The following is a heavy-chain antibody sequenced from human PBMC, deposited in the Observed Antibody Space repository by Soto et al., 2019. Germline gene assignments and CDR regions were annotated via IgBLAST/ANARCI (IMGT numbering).Heavy chain of an antibody. Sequence: GGSLRLSCAASGFTFSSYTMHWVRQTPGKGLEWVADISHDGGDKYYADSVKGRFTISRDNSKNTLYLQMNSLRAEDTSVYYCAREYSLAVVAPGXWGQGILVTVSS. CDR3: AREYSLAVVAPGX. CDR1: GFTFSSYT. V-gene: IGHV3-30-3*01. D-gene: IGHD3-22*01. CDR2: ISHDGGDK. J-gene: IGHJ4*02.